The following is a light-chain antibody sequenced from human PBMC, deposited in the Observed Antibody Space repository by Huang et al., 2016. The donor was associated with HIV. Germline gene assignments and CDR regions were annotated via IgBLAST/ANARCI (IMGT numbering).Light chain of an antibody. CDR2: WAA. CDR1: QIVLTRPSNKTY. Sequence: DIVMTQSTDSLAVSLGERATINCKSSQIVLTRPSNKTYLAWYQQRPGQSPTILIYWAATRQSGVPDRFIGSGSGTHFTLTISSLQAEDVAFYYCQQYFISPPTFGQGTKLEI. V-gene: IGKV4-1*01. J-gene: IGKJ2*01. CDR3: QQYFISPPT.